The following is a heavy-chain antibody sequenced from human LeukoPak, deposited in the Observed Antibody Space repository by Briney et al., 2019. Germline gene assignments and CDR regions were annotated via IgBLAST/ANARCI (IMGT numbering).Heavy chain of an antibody. CDR3: ARDEDYGISVNVDY. Sequence: ASVKVSCKASGYSFVLYGISWVRQAPGQGPEWMGWISTYNGNTKYAQKFQGRVTMTTDTSTSTAYMELRSLRSDDAAVYYCARDEDYGISVNVDYWGQGTLVTVSS. J-gene: IGHJ4*02. CDR2: ISTYNGNT. D-gene: IGHD4-17*01. CDR1: GYSFVLYG. V-gene: IGHV1-18*01.